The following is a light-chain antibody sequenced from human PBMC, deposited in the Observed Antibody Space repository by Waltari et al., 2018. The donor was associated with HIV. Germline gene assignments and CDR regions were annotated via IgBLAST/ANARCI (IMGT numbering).Light chain of an antibody. CDR1: QSLKHTDGKTY. CDR3: MQSLHLLYT. V-gene: IGKV2D-29*02. Sequence: DIVMTQTPPSLSVTPGQPASFSCNSSQSLKHTDGKTYLDCYLQRPGQSPQVLIYEVSKRYAGVPDRFSGSGAGTHFTLKIARVEAEDVGSYYCMQSLHLLYTFGQGTKLEIK. J-gene: IGKJ2*01. CDR2: EVS.